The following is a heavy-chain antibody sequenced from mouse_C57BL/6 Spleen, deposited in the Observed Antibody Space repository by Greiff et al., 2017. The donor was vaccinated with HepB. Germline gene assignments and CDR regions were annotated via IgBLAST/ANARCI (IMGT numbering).Heavy chain of an antibody. J-gene: IGHJ2*01. V-gene: IGHV1-80*01. Sequence: VQLQESGAELVKPGASVKISCKASGYAFSSYWMNWVKQRPGKGLEWIGQIYPGDGDTNYNGKFKGKATLTADKSSSTAYMQLSSLTSEDSAVYFCARHYYGSSYVTYYFDYWGQGTTLTVSS. D-gene: IGHD1-1*01. CDR1: GYAFSSYW. CDR3: ARHYYGSSYVTYYFDY. CDR2: IYPGDGDT.